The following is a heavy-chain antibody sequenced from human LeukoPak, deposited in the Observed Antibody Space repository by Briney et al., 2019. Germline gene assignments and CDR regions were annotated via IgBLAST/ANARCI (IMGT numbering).Heavy chain of an antibody. D-gene: IGHD3-9*01. CDR1: GFTFSSYA. J-gene: IGHJ4*02. Sequence: PVGSLRLSCAAFGFTFSSYAMSWVRQVPGKGLECVSSISGSGYNTYDADSVRGRFTVSRDNSKNTLYLQMNSLRAEDTAVYYCAKAIYDILTGFVYYFEYWGQGSLVTVSS. V-gene: IGHV3-23*01. CDR2: ISGSGYNT. CDR3: AKAIYDILTGFVYYFEY.